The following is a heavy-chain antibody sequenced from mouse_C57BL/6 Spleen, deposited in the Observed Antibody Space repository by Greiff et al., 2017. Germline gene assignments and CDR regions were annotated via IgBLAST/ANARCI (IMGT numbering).Heavy chain of an antibody. Sequence: QVQLQQPGAELVKPGASVKLSCKASGYTFTSYWMHWVKQRPGQGLEWIGMIHPNSGSTNYNEKFKSKATLTVDKSSSTAYMQLSSLTSEDSAVYYCARGGLGYDYDDAMDYWGQGTSVTVSS. CDR1: GYTFTSYW. CDR3: ARGGLGYDYDDAMDY. V-gene: IGHV1-64*01. CDR2: IHPNSGST. J-gene: IGHJ4*01. D-gene: IGHD2-4*01.